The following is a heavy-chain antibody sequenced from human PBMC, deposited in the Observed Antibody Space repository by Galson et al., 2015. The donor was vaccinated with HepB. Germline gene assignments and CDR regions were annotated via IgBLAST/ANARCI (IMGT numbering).Heavy chain of an antibody. CDR1: GFTFSSYA. J-gene: IGHJ4*02. D-gene: IGHD2-2*02. V-gene: IGHV3-23*01. CDR3: AKEASWDIVVVPAAIPAFDY. Sequence: SLRLSCAASGFTFSSYAMSWVRQAPGKGLEWVSAISGSGGSTYYADSVKGRFTISRDNSKNTLYLQMNSLRAEDTAVYYCAKEASWDIVVVPAAIPAFDYWGQGTLVTVSS. CDR2: ISGSGGST.